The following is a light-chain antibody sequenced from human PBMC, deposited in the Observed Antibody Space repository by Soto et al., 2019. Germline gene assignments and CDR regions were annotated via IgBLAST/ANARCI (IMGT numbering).Light chain of an antibody. CDR3: QQYSNSPQT. V-gene: IGKV3-20*01. CDR1: QSVNNNY. J-gene: IGKJ2*01. Sequence: EIVLTQSPGTLSLSPAERATLSCRASQSVNNNYLAWFQQKPVQAPRLLIYGASSRATGIPDRFSGSGSGIDFTLTISRLEPEDFAVYYCQQYSNSPQTFDQGTKVEIK. CDR2: GAS.